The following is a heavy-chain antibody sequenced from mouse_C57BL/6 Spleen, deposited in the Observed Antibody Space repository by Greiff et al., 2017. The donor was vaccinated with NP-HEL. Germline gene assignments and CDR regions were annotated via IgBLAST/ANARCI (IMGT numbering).Heavy chain of an antibody. CDR1: GYAFSSYW. CDR3: ARSGDYDHGYYAMDY. V-gene: IGHV1-80*01. D-gene: IGHD2-4*01. J-gene: IGHJ4*01. CDR2: IYPGDGDT. Sequence: QVQLKQSGAELVKPGASVKISCKASGYAFSSYWMNWVKQRPGKGLEWIGQIYPGDGDTNYNGKFKGKATLTAAKSSSTASMQLSSLTSEDSAVYFCARSGDYDHGYYAMDYWGQGTSVTVSS.